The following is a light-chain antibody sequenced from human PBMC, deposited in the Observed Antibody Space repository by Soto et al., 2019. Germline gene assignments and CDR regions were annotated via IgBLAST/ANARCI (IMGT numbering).Light chain of an antibody. CDR2: SAS. Sequence: EIVMTQSPSTLSLXXGQRATLSCMASQSVSSKLAWYQQRPGQAPRLLIYSASTRATGIPARFSGSGSGTEFTLTISSLQSEDFAVYYCHQYNHWLTWTFGQGTKV. CDR3: HQYNHWLTWT. V-gene: IGKV3-15*01. CDR1: QSVSSK. J-gene: IGKJ1*01.